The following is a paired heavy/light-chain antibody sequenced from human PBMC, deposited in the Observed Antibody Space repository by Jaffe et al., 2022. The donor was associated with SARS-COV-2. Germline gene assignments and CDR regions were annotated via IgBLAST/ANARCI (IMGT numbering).Light chain of an antibody. J-gene: IGLJ3*02. V-gene: IGLV2-8*01. CDR1: NSVIGTNKF. CDR2: EVN. Sequence: QSALTQPPSASGSPGQSVTIFCSGTNSVIGTNKFVSWYQHHPGKGPKLLIYEVNKRPSGVTDRFSGSKSGNRASLTVSGLQAEDEADYYCSSYVAGDKWVFGGGTKVTVL. CDR3: SSYVAGDKWV.
Heavy chain of an antibody. J-gene: IGHJ4*02. Sequence: QVQLVEAGGRVVQPGTSLTLSCTASGFTFATFGMHWVRQAPGKGLEWVAAFSFDGRNKFYGDSVKGRFTIDRDNAKSILSLQMNNLREDDTATYFCAKAHDNGWFYLASWGQGTLVTVSS. D-gene: IGHD6-19*01. CDR3: AKAHDNGWFYLAS. CDR1: GFTFATFG. V-gene: IGHV3-30*18. CDR2: FSFDGRNK.